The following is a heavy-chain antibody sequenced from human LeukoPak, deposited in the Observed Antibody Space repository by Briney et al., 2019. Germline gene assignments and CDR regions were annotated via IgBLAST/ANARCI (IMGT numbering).Heavy chain of an antibody. J-gene: IGHJ4*02. V-gene: IGHV3-30*18. CDR3: AKSKTDADYDSSGYEYYFDY. D-gene: IGHD3-22*01. CDR1: GFSFSSYD. Sequence: PGGSLRLSFAAPGFSFSSYDMHRVRPAPGKGLGGGAFFSYDGSNKHYVDSVKGRFTISRDNSKNTLYLQMNSLRAEDTAVHYCAKSKTDADYDSSGYEYYFDYWGQGTLVTVSS. CDR2: FSYDGSNK.